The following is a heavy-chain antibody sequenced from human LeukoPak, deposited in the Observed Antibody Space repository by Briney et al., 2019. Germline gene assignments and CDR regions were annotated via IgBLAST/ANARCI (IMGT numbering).Heavy chain of an antibody. Sequence: PGGSLRLSCAASGFSFSSYEMNWVRQAPGKGLEWVSSISVSSNYIYYADSVKGRFTISRDNAKNSLYLQMNSLRAEDTAVYYCARDLYSDNLGAFDIWGQGTMVTVPS. CDR3: ARDLYSDNLGAFDI. D-gene: IGHD1-26*01. CDR2: ISVSSNYI. CDR1: GFSFSSYE. V-gene: IGHV3-21*01. J-gene: IGHJ3*02.